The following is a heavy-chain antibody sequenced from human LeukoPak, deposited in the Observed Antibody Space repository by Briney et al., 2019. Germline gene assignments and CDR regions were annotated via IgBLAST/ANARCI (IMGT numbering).Heavy chain of an antibody. D-gene: IGHD3-10*01. CDR2: INHSGST. Sequence: SETLSLTWAVYGWSFSGYYWSLVRQPPGKGLEWIGEINHSGSTNYNPSLKSRVTISVDTSKNQFSLKLSSVTAADTAVYYCARDYPGAYWGQGTLVTVSS. CDR1: GWSFSGYY. CDR3: ARDYPGAY. V-gene: IGHV4-34*01. J-gene: IGHJ4*02.